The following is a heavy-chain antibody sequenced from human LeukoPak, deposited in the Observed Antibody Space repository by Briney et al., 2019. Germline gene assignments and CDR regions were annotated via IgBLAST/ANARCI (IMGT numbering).Heavy chain of an antibody. Sequence: SVKVSCKASGGTFSSYAISWVRQAPGQGLEWMGRIIPILGIANYAQKFQGRVTITADKSTSTAYMELSSLRSEDTAVYYCARDRDYGDYDHWGQGTLVTVSS. D-gene: IGHD4-17*01. CDR1: GGTFSSYA. J-gene: IGHJ5*02. V-gene: IGHV1-69*04. CDR2: IIPILGIA. CDR3: ARDRDYGDYDH.